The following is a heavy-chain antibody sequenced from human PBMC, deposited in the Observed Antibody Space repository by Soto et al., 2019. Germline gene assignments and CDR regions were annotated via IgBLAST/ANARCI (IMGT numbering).Heavy chain of an antibody. CDR1: GFSLSTSGVG. J-gene: IGHJ4*02. V-gene: IGHV2-5*02. CDR2: IYLDDDK. D-gene: IGHD4-17*01. CDR3: AHSLAASNHGDYKPIKSFDY. Sequence: QITLKESGPTLVKPTQTLTLTCTFSGFSLSTSGVGVGWIRQPPGTALEWLALIYLDDDKRYSPSLKSRLTNTKDPSKNQVVLTMTNMDPVDTATYYCAHSLAASNHGDYKPIKSFDYRGQGTLVTVSS.